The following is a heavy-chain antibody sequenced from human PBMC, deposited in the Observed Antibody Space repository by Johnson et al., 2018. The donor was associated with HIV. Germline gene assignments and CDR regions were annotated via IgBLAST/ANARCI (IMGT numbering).Heavy chain of an antibody. D-gene: IGHD4-17*01. CDR1: RFTFSSYA. J-gene: IGHJ3*02. CDR2: ISSNGGST. V-gene: IGHV3-64*01. CDR3: ARELEFGDLRKNDAFDI. Sequence: VQLVESGGGLVQPGGSLRLSCAASRFTFSSYAMHWVRQAPGRGLEYVSAISSNGGSTYYANSVKGRFTISRDNSKNTLYLQMNSLRAEDTAVYYCARELEFGDLRKNDAFDIWGQGTMVTVSS.